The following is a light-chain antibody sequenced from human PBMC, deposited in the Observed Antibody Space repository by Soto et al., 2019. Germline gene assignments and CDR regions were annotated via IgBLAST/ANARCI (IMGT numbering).Light chain of an antibody. CDR2: VAS. CDR1: QSVSSN. CDR3: QQYNVWPLT. V-gene: IGKV3-15*01. Sequence: EIVMTQSPATLSVSPGERATLSCRASQSVSSNLAWYQQKLGQTPKLLIYVASTRATGIPARFSGSGSGPAFTLTISSLQSEDFAVYYCQQYNVWPLTFGGGTKVEFK. J-gene: IGKJ4*01.